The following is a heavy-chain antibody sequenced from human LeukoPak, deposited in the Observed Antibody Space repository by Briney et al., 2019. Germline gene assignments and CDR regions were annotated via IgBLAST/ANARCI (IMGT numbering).Heavy chain of an antibody. CDR3: AGGYDSSGYYYYYYGMDV. CDR1: GFTFSTYA. CDR2: ISGSGGST. V-gene: IGHV3-23*01. Sequence: GGSLRLSCAASGFTFSTYAMHWVRQAPGKGLEWVSAISGSGGSTYYADSVKGRFTISRDNSKNTLYLQMNSLRAEDTAVYYCAGGYDSSGYYYYYYGMDVWGQGTTVTVSS. D-gene: IGHD3-22*01. J-gene: IGHJ6*02.